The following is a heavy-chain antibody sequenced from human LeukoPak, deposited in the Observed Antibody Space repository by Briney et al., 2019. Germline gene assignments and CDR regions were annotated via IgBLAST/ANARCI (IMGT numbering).Heavy chain of an antibody. CDR2: INHSGST. J-gene: IGHJ1*01. CDR3: ARRPSTISARPAGGYFQH. D-gene: IGHD6-6*01. V-gene: IGHV4-34*01. Sequence: SETLSLTCAVYGGSFSGYYWSWIRQPPGKGLEWIEEINHSGSTNYNPSLKSRVTISVDTSKNQFSLKLSSVTAADTAVYYCARRPSTISARPAGGYFQHWGQGTLVTVYS. CDR1: GGSFSGYY.